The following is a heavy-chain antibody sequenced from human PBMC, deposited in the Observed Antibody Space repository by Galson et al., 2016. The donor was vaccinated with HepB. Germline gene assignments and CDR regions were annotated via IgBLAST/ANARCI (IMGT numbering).Heavy chain of an antibody. CDR2: IYFSGTT. J-gene: IGHJ3*01. V-gene: IGHV4-39*07. CDR3: ARDGGRSSSDGFDV. Sequence: SENLSLTCTVSGGSISSSASISSDDYHWGWIRQPPGKGLQWIGSIYFSGTTYYNPSLKSRVTISVDTSKSQFSLKLGSVTAADTAVYFCARDGGRSSSDGFDVWGQGTMVTVSS. D-gene: IGHD1-26*01. CDR1: GGSISSSASISSDDYH.